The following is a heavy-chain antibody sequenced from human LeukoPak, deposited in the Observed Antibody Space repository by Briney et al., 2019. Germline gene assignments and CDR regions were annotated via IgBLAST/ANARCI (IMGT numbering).Heavy chain of an antibody. V-gene: IGHV3-23*01. J-gene: IGHJ4*02. D-gene: IGHD6-13*01. CDR1: GFTFSSYA. CDR2: ISGSGGST. CDR3: ARVAVGALVAAASLYFDY. Sequence: GGSLRLSCAASGFTFSSYAMSWVRQAPGKGLEWVSAISGSGGSTYYADSVKGRFTISRDNSKNTLYLQMNSLRAEDTAVYYCARVAVGALVAAASLYFDYWGQGTLVTVSS.